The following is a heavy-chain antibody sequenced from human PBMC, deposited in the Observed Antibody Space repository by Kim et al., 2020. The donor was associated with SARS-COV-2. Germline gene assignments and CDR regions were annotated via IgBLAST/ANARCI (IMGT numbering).Heavy chain of an antibody. V-gene: IGHV3-15*01. CDR2: IKSKTDGGTT. CDR1: GFTFNKAW. D-gene: IGHD6-13*01. J-gene: IGHJ4*02. CDR3: TKSIAAAAYI. Sequence: GGSLRLSCAASGFTFNKAWMSWVRQAPGKGLEWVGCIKSKTDGGTTDYAAPVKGRFTISRDDSKNTLYLQMNSLKTEDTAVYYCTKSIAAAAYIWGQGTLVTVSS.